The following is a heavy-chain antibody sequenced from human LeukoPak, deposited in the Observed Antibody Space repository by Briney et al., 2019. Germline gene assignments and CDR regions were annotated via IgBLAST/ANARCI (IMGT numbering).Heavy chain of an antibody. CDR3: ARDTPYYDILTGYYTWGSAAFDY. CDR2: IWYDGSNK. CDR1: GFTFSSYG. D-gene: IGHD3-9*01. J-gene: IGHJ4*02. V-gene: IGHV3-33*01. Sequence: PGRSLRLSCAASGFTFSSYGMHWVRQAPGKGLEWVAVIWYDGSNKYYADSVKGQFTISRDNSKNTLYLQMNSLRAEDTAVYYCARDTPYYDILTGYYTWGSAAFDYWGQGTLVTVSS.